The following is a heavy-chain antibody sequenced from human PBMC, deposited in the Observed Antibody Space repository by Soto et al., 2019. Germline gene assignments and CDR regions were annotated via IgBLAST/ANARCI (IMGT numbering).Heavy chain of an antibody. J-gene: IGHJ5*02. CDR1: GFTFSDYA. D-gene: IGHD6-19*01. CDR3: AKGPYSSGGYWFDP. Sequence: EVQLLESGGGLVQPGGSLRISCAASGFTFSDYAMKWVRQAPGRGLEWVSFISGSGDHTNYADSVRGRFTVSRDNSKNTLYRQMNTVRAKDTAVDYCAKGPYSSGGYWFDPWGQGTLVIVSS. CDR2: ISGSGDHT. V-gene: IGHV3-23*01.